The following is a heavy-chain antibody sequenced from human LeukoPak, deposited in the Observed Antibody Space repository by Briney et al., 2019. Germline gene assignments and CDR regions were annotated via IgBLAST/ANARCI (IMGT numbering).Heavy chain of an antibody. CDR2: ISSSSSYI. CDR1: GFTFSSYS. D-gene: IGHD3-22*01. CDR3: ARDWDPYYDSSIY. J-gene: IGHJ4*02. Sequence: PGGSLRLSCAASGFTFSSYSMNWVRQAPGKGLEWVSSISSSSSYIYYADSVKGRFTISRDNAKNSLYLQMNSLRAEDTAVYYCARDWDPYYDSSIYWGQGALVTVSS. V-gene: IGHV3-21*01.